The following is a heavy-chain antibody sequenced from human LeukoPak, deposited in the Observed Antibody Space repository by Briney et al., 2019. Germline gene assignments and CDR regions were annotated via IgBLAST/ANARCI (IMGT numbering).Heavy chain of an antibody. Sequence: GGSLRLSCEASGFIFSSYWMHWVRQAPGKGPAWVSRIKSDGSSTIYADFVKGRFTISRDNAKNTLYLQMNSLRVDDTAVYYCAGHFASGRFHYYYMDVWGKGTTVTVSS. V-gene: IGHV3-74*01. CDR1: GFIFSSYW. CDR2: IKSDGSST. CDR3: AGHFASGRFHYYYMDV. D-gene: IGHD3-10*01. J-gene: IGHJ6*03.